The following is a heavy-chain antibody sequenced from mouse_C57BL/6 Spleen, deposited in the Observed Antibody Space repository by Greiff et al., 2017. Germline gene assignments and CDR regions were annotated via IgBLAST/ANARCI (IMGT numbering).Heavy chain of an antibody. CDR2: INPNNGGT. CDR3: ARHYYGSSLFAY. V-gene: IGHV1-22*01. D-gene: IGHD1-1*01. CDR1: GYTFTDYN. Sequence: EVQLQESGPELVKPGASVKMSCKASGYTFTDYNMHWVKQSHGKGLEWIGYINPNNGGTSYNQKFKGKATLTVNKSSSTAYMELRSLTSEDSAVYYCARHYYGSSLFAYWGQGTLVTVSA. J-gene: IGHJ3*01.